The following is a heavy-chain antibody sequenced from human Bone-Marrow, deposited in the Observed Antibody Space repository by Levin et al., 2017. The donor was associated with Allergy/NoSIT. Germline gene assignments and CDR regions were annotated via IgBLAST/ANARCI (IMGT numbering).Heavy chain of an antibody. CDR3: ARGSQWLVRDFDY. D-gene: IGHD6-19*01. J-gene: IGHJ4*02. CDR2: IHSGGNT. CDR1: GFTVSTSY. Sequence: GESLKISCAASGFTVSTSYMSWVRQAPGKGLEWVSLIHSGGNTYYADSLKGRFTISTDSSQNSLHLQMNDLRPGDTAMYYCARGSQWLVRDFDYWGQGTLVTVSS. V-gene: IGHV3-66*01.